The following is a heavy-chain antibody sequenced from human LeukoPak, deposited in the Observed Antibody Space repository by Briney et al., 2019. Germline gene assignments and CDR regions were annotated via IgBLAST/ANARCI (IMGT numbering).Heavy chain of an antibody. Sequence: PGGSLRLSCAASGFTFSSYAMSWVRQAPGKGLEWVSAISGSGGSTYYADSVKGRFTISRDNSKNTLYLQVNSLRAEDTAVYYCAKGLRYDSSGYYPYWGQGTLVTVSS. CDR2: ISGSGGST. CDR3: AKGLRYDSSGYYPY. V-gene: IGHV3-23*01. J-gene: IGHJ4*02. CDR1: GFTFSSYA. D-gene: IGHD3-22*01.